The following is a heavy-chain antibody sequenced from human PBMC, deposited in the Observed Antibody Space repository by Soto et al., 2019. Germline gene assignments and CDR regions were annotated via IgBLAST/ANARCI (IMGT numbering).Heavy chain of an antibody. CDR3: ARERAASAKNNWFGP. Sequence: LSLTGTVSGASITSYYWSWVRQPPGKGLEWIGFVHYTGGTKYSPSLNSRVTMSVDASQNQLALKLASVTAADTAGYYGARERAASAKNNWFGPCRQGTLVTVSS. V-gene: IGHV4-59*01. CDR2: VHYTGGT. CDR1: GASITSYY. D-gene: IGHD6-25*01. J-gene: IGHJ5*02.